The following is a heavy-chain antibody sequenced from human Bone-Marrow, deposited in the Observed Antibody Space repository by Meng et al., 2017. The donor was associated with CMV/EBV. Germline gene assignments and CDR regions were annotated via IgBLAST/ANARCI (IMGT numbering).Heavy chain of an antibody. D-gene: IGHD3-3*01. Sequence: SLKISCAASGFTFDDYAMYWVRQAPGKGLEWVSGISWNSGSIGYADSVKGRFTISRDNAKNSLYLQMNSLRAEDTALYYCAKGDTIFGHTSRVFGMDVWGQGPTVTVSS. CDR3: AKGDTIFGHTSRVFGMDV. CDR2: ISWNSGSI. CDR1: GFTFDDYA. V-gene: IGHV3-9*01. J-gene: IGHJ6*02.